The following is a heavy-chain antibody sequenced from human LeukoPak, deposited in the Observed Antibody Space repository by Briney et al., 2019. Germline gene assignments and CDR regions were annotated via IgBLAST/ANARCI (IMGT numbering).Heavy chain of an antibody. V-gene: IGHV7-4-1*02. J-gene: IGHJ3*01. Sequence: AASVKVSCKASGYTFTSYAMNWVRQAPGQGLEWMGWINTNTGNPTYARGFTGRFVFSLDTFVNTTYLEISSLKAEDTAVYYCARAGGWWAFDFWGQGPMVTVSS. CDR2: INTNTGNP. CDR3: ARAGGWWAFDF. D-gene: IGHD6-19*01. CDR1: GYTFTSYA.